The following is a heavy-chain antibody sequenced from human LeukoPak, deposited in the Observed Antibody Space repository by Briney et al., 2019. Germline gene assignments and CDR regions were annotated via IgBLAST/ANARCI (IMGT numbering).Heavy chain of an antibody. D-gene: IGHD6-13*01. CDR3: AKTIAAGDAGMDV. V-gene: IGHV3-30*18. CDR1: GFTFSSYG. Sequence: PGGSLRLSCAASGFTFSSYGMHWVRQAPGKGLEWVAVISYDGSNKYYADSVKGRFTISRDNSKNTLDLQMNSLRPEDTGVYYCAKTIAAGDAGMDVWGQGTTVTVS. CDR2: ISYDGSNK. J-gene: IGHJ6*02.